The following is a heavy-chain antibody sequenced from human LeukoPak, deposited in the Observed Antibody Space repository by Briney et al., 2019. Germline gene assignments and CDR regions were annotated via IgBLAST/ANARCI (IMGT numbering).Heavy chain of an antibody. CDR2: IYYSGST. CDR3: ARGARAGYSYGLDY. J-gene: IGHJ4*02. D-gene: IGHD5-18*01. CDR1: GGSISSYY. V-gene: IGHV4-59*01. Sequence: SETLSLTCTVSGGSISSYYWSWIRQPPGKGLEWIGNIYYSGSTNYNPSLKSRVTISVDTSKNQFSLKLSSVTAADTAVYYCARGARAGYSYGLDYWGQGTLVTVSS.